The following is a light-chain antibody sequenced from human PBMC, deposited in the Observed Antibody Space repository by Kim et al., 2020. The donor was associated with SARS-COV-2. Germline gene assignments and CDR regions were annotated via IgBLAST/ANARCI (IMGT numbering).Light chain of an antibody. CDR2: SND. V-gene: IGLV1-44*01. Sequence: GQRVSISCAGSSSNIGSKTVTWYQHLPGTAPKLLIYSNDQRTSGVPDRFSGSKSGTSASLAISGLQSEDEADYYCATWGDSLGGPVFGGGTQLTVL. CDR1: SSNIGSKT. J-gene: IGLJ3*02. CDR3: ATWGDSLGGPV.